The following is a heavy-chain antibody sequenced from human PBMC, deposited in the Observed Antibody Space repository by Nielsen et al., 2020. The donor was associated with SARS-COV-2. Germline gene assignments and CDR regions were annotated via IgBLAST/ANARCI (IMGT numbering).Heavy chain of an antibody. V-gene: IGHV4-59*08. CDR1: GGPVTGYY. Sequence: SETLSLTCTVPGGPVTGYYLSGIRKPPGTGLEWIGYAYYSGDTNYNPSLKSRVTMSVDTSKNQVSMKLTSVTAADTAMYYCVRHLFCDGGGCYSGAHNYFDPWGQGTLVTVSS. CDR3: VRHLFCDGGGCYSGAHNYFDP. D-gene: IGHD2-15*01. J-gene: IGHJ5*02. CDR2: AYYSGDT.